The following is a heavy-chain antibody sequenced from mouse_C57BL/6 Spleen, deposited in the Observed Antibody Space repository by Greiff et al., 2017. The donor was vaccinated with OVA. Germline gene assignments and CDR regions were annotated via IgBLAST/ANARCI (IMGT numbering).Heavy chain of an antibody. CDR3: ARWGYYAMDY. J-gene: IGHJ4*01. CDR1: GYAFTNYL. V-gene: IGHV1-54*01. Sequence: VQLQQSGAELVRPGTSVKVSCKASGYAFTNYLIEWVKQRPGQGLEWIGVINPGSGGTNCNEKFKGKATLTADKSSSTAYMQLSSLTSEDSAVYFCARWGYYAMDYWGQGTSVTVSS. CDR2: INPGSGGT.